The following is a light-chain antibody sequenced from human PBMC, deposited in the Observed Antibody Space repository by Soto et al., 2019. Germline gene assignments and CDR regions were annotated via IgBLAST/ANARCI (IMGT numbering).Light chain of an antibody. CDR2: GGS. V-gene: IGKV3-15*01. CDR1: QSVSSN. CDR3: QQYNNWPFT. J-gene: IGKJ5*01. Sequence: EIVMTQSPATLSVSPGERATLSSRASQSVSSNLAWYQQKPGQAPRLLIYGGSTRATGIPARFSGSGSGTEFTLTISSLQSEDFAVYYCQQYNNWPFTFGQGTRLEIK.